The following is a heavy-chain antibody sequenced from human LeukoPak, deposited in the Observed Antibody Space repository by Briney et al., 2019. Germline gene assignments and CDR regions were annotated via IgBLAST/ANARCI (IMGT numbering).Heavy chain of an antibody. CDR3: ARGGPRYSYSPFGY. V-gene: IGHV5-51*01. J-gene: IGHJ4*02. Sequence: GESLKISWKGSGYSFTSYWIGWVRQMPGKGLEWMGIIDPDDSETKYSPSFKGQVTISADKSINSAYLKWSSLKASNTAIYYCARGGPRYSYSPFGYWGQGTLVTVSS. CDR2: IDPDDSET. D-gene: IGHD5-18*01. CDR1: GYSFTSYW.